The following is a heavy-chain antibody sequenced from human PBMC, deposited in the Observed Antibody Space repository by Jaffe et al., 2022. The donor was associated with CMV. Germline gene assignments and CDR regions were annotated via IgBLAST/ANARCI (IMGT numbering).Heavy chain of an antibody. Sequence: EVQLVETGGGLIQPGGSLRLSCAASGFTVSSNYMSWVRQAPGKGLEWVSVIYSGGSTYYADSVKGRFTISRDNSKNTLYLQMNSLRAEDTAVYYCARDAESSSSSSYYYYMDVWGKGTTVTVSS. CDR2: IYSGGST. CDR3: ARDAESSSSSSYYYYMDV. CDR1: GFTVSSNY. V-gene: IGHV3-53*02. J-gene: IGHJ6*03. D-gene: IGHD6-6*01.